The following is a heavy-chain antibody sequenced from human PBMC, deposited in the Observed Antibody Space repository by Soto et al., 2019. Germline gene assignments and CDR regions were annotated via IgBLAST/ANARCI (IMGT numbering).Heavy chain of an antibody. CDR1: GGTFGDHA. CDR2: INPFFKGT. CDR3: ARDVQVNYFDNTYHYYAMDV. V-gene: IGHV1-69*01. Sequence: QVQLVQSGTEVKMPGSSVKVSCKAFGGTFGDHAVSWVRQAPGQGLEWMGVINPFFKGTKYAQKFQGRLTITADDSTSTAYMDLYSLISEDTAVYYCARDVQVNYFDNTYHYYAMDVWGQGTTVIVSS. J-gene: IGHJ6*02. D-gene: IGHD3-9*01.